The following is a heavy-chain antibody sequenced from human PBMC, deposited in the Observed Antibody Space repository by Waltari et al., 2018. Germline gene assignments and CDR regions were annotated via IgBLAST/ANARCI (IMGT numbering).Heavy chain of an antibody. Sequence: EVQLVESGGNLIQPGGSLRLSCAASGFTVSGNYMSWVRQATGKGGGCVAVSYSVGSTYYADSVKVRFTSSRDNSKDTLYLQMNSLRAEDTAVYYCARGSIAASGTFDYWGQGTLVTVSS. CDR1: GFTVSGNY. V-gene: IGHV3-53*01. CDR3: ARGSIAASGTFDY. J-gene: IGHJ4*02. D-gene: IGHD6-13*01. CDR2: SYSVGST.